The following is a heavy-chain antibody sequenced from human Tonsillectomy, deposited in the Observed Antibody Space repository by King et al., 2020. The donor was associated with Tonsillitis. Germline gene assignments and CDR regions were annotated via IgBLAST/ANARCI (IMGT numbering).Heavy chain of an antibody. V-gene: IGHV1-69*01. CDR2: IIPLFGTT. CDR1: GGTFSSYA. CDR3: ARAPSPGWFDP. J-gene: IGHJ5*02. Sequence: VQLVESGAEVKKPGSSVKVSCKAFGGTFSSYAISWVRQAPGQGLEWMGGIIPLFGTTNFAQKFQGRLTITADESPSTAYMELSSLRSEDTAVYYCARAPSPGWFDPWGQGTLVTVSS.